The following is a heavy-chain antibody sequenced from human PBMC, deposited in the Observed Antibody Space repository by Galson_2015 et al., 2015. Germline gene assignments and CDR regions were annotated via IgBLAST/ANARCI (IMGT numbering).Heavy chain of an antibody. CDR3: ARGSSSGWCDS. Sequence: TLSLTCTVSRDSISRYDYYWSWIRQPPGKGLEWVGYIYYSGSTYYNPSLKSRVTISVDTSKNQFSLKLSSVTAADTAVYYCARGSSSGWCDSWGQGTLVTVSS. V-gene: IGHV4-30-4*08. CDR1: RDSISRYDYY. D-gene: IGHD6-19*01. J-gene: IGHJ5*01. CDR2: IYYSGST.